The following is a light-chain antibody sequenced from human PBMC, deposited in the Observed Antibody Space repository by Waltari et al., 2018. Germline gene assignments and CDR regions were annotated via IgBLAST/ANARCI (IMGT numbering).Light chain of an antibody. CDR1: QSIQTF. J-gene: IGKJ3*01. CDR3: QHRDNWLFT. Sequence: EIVLTQAPATLSFPPGARATLSCRASQSIQTFLAWYQQKPGQAPRLLIYNSSLRASGVPVRFSGSGSGTDFTLTISHLEPEDFAFYFCQHRDNWLFTFGPGTKVEIK. V-gene: IGKV3-11*01. CDR2: NSS.